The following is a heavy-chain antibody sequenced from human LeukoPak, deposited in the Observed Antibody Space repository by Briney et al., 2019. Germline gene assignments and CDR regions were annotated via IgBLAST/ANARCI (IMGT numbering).Heavy chain of an antibody. V-gene: IGHV1-69*13. Sequence: SVKVSCKASGGTFSSYAISWVRQAPGQGLEWMGGIIPIFGTANYAQKFQGRVTITADESTSTAYVELSSLRSEDTAVYYCAAHNYYDSSGYYYLDYWGQGTLVTVSS. J-gene: IGHJ4*02. CDR1: GGTFSSYA. D-gene: IGHD3-22*01. CDR3: AAHNYYDSSGYYYLDY. CDR2: IIPIFGTA.